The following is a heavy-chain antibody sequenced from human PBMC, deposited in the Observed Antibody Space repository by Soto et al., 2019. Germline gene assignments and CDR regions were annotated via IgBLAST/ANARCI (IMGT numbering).Heavy chain of an antibody. V-gene: IGHV2-5*02. CDR2: IYWDDDK. Sequence: QITLKESGPALVKPTQTLTLTCTFSGFSLTTSGVGVGWIRQPPGKALEWLALIYWDDDKRYCPSLRSRLTITKDTSRNQVVLTMTNMDPVDTATYFCAHRLTLNTDWNYGRFDYWGQGALFTVSS. D-gene: IGHD1-7*01. J-gene: IGHJ4*02. CDR1: GFSLTTSGVG. CDR3: AHRLTLNTDWNYGRFDY.